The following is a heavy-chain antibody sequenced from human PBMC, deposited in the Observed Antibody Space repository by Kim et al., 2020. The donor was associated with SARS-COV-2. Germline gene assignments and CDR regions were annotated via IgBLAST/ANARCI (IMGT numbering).Heavy chain of an antibody. D-gene: IGHD3-3*01. Sequence: ASVKVSCKVSGYTLTELSMHWVRQAPGKGLEWMGGFDPEDGETIYAQKFQGRVTMTEDTSTDTAYMELSSLRSEDTAVYYCATLPVRFLEWLDPPELDYWGQGTLVTVSS. CDR3: ATLPVRFLEWLDPPELDY. CDR2: FDPEDGET. CDR1: GYTLTELS. J-gene: IGHJ4*02. V-gene: IGHV1-24*01.